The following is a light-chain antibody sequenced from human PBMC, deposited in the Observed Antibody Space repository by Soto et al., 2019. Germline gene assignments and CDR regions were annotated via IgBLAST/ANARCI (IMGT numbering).Light chain of an antibody. V-gene: IGLV2-14*03. CDR1: SSDVGNSNY. J-gene: IGLJ1*01. Sequence: QSVLTQPASVSGSPGQSITISCSGTSSDVGNSNYVSWYQQHPGKAPKLMIYDVSSRPSGVSNRFYGSKSGNTASLTISGLQAEDEADYYCSSYSSSSTLFVFGTGTKLTVL. CDR3: SSYSSSSTLFV. CDR2: DVS.